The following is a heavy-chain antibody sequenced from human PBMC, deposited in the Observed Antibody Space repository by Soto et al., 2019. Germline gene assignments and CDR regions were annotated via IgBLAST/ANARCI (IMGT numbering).Heavy chain of an antibody. CDR1: EFTFSNYP. J-gene: IGHJ6*02. D-gene: IGHD2-8*01. Sequence: GGSLRLSCSASEFTFSNYPMHWVRQAPGKGLEWVAVISNDGSKKYYADSVKGRFTISRDNPKNTLYLQMNSLRAEDTAVFYCARDVTYCSNGVCLYFYYGMDVWGQGTTVTVSS. CDR3: ARDVTYCSNGVCLYFYYGMDV. CDR2: ISNDGSKK. V-gene: IGHV3-30-3*01.